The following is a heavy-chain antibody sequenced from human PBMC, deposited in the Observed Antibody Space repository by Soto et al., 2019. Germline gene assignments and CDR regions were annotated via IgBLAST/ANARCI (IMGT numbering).Heavy chain of an antibody. J-gene: IGHJ5*02. Sequence: SETLSLTCTVSGGSITDYSWVWIRQPAGKGLEWIGRIFSSGSTNYNPSLKGRITMSLDTSKNQLSLNLNSATASQTPIDSCARDQGVVVTGDNWFDPVGQGILVAVAS. CDR1: GGSITDYS. D-gene: IGHD3-22*01. CDR3: ARDQGVVVTGDNWFDP. V-gene: IGHV4-4*07. CDR2: IFSSGST.